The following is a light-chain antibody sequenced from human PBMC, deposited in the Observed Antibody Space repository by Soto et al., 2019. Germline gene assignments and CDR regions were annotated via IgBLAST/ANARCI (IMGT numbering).Light chain of an antibody. Sequence: QSVLTQPPSVSGAPVQRGTISCTGSSSNIGAGYDVHWYQQLPGTAPKLLIYGNSNRPSGVPDRFSGSKSGTSASLAITGLQAEDEADYYCQSYDSSLSAPYVF. J-gene: IGLJ1*01. V-gene: IGLV1-40*01. CDR3: QSYDSSLSAPYV. CDR2: GNS. CDR1: SSNIGAGYD.